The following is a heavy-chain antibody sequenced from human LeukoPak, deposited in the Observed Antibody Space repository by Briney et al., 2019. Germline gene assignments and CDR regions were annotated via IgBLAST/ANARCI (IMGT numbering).Heavy chain of an antibody. V-gene: IGHV1-18*01. CDR3: AREPYSSSSDY. Sequence: GASVKVSCKXSGYTFTSDGITWVRQAPGQGLEWMGRISPYNGNTNYSQKLQGRVTMTTDTSTSTAYMELRSLRSDDTAVYYCAREPYSSSSDYWGQGTLVTVSS. D-gene: IGHD6-6*01. CDR1: GYTFTSDG. CDR2: ISPYNGNT. J-gene: IGHJ4*02.